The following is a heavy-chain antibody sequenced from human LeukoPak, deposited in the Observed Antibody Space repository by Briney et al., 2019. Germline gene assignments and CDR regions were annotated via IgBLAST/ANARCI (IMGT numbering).Heavy chain of an antibody. CDR2: IRSSGSTK. CDR1: GFTFSDHY. V-gene: IGHV3-11*04. Sequence: GGSLRLSCAVSGFTFSDHYMSWIRQAPGKGLEWVSYIRSSGSTKYYADSVKGRFTVSRDNSKNTLYLQMKSLRAEDTAVYYCAKGGGYEAQYYYYYLDVWGKGTTVTISS. CDR3: AKGGGYEAQYYYYYLDV. D-gene: IGHD5-12*01. J-gene: IGHJ6*03.